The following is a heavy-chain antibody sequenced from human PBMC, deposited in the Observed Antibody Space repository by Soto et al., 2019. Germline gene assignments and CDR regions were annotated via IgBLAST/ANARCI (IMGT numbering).Heavy chain of an antibody. CDR1: GGTFSSYA. V-gene: IGHV1-69*13. Sequence: SVKVSCKASGGTFSSYAMSWVRQAPGQGLEWMGGIIPIFGTANYAQKFQGRVTITADESTSTAYMELSSLRSEDTAVYYCAGGVITGRREVYYYYGMDVWGQGTTVTVSS. J-gene: IGHJ6*02. CDR3: AGGVITGRREVYYYYGMDV. CDR2: IIPIFGTA. D-gene: IGHD3-16*01.